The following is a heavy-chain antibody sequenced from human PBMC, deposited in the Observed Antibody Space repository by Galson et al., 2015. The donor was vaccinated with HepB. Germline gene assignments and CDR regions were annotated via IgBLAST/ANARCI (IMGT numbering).Heavy chain of an antibody. D-gene: IGHD3-10*01. Sequence: SVKVSCKASGGTFSSYTISWVRQAPGQGLEWMGRIIPILGIANYAQKFQGRVTITADKSTSTAYMELSSLRSEDTAVYYCAYGSGSLRYYYYGMYVWGQGTTVTVS. V-gene: IGHV1-69*02. CDR2: IIPILGIA. CDR3: AYGSGSLRYYYYGMYV. CDR1: GGTFSSYT. J-gene: IGHJ6*02.